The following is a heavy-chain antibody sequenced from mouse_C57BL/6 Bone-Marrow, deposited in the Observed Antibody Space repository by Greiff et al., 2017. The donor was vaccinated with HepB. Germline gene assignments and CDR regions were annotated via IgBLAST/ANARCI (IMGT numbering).Heavy chain of an antibody. J-gene: IGHJ3*01. CDR1: GFSLTSYA. CDR3: ARLRY. D-gene: IGHD1-1*01. Sequence: VQRVESGPGLVAPSQSLSITCTVSGFSLTSYAISWVRQPPGKGLEWLGVIWTGGGKNYNSARKSRLSISKDNSKSQVFLKMNRLQTDDTARYCCARLRYGGQGTLVTVSA. CDR2: IWTGGGK. V-gene: IGHV2-9-1*01.